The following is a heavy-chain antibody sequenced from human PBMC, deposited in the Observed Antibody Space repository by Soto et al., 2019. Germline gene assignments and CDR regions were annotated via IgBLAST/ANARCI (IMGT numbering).Heavy chain of an antibody. J-gene: IGHJ4*02. CDR1: GFTFGSSA. CDR3: AADVIGVAGDFDH. CDR2: IVVASGYP. D-gene: IGHD6-19*01. Sequence: LVQSGPEVNKPGTSVKVSCKNSGFTFGSSAVQWVRQVRVQRLEWIGWIVVASGYPNVAQKFQDRVSLTRDLSTKTAFFELSSLPSEDSAMYYCAADVIGVAGDFDHSGQGTLVCVS. V-gene: IGHV1-58*01.